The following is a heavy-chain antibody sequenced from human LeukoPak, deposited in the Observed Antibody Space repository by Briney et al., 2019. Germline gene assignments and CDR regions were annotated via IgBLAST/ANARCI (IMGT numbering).Heavy chain of an antibody. CDR2: INDRGST. CDR3: VRDSRYGSGWFEDGLDF. D-gene: IGHD6-13*01. J-gene: IGHJ6*02. V-gene: IGHV4-59*02. Sequence: PSEILSLTRTVSGDSVRSYYWSWIRQPPGQGLEWLGHINDRGSTNYNPSLQGRVTISIDTSKNQFSLKVNSVTAADTAVYYCVRDSRYGSGWFEDGLDFWGQGTTVTVSS. CDR1: GDSVRSYY.